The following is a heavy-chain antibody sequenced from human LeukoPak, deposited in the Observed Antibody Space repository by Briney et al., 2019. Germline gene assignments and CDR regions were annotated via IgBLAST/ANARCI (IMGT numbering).Heavy chain of an antibody. CDR1: GFIFSSYW. Sequence: QPGGSLRLSCAASGFIFSSYWMAWVRQAPGKGLEWVANIKEDGSEENYVDSVKGRFTISRDNAKNSLYLQMNSLRAEDTAVYYCARDAGYGYDRFDYWGQGTQVTVSS. D-gene: IGHD5-18*01. CDR3: ARDAGYGYDRFDY. CDR2: IKEDGSEE. V-gene: IGHV3-7*01. J-gene: IGHJ4*02.